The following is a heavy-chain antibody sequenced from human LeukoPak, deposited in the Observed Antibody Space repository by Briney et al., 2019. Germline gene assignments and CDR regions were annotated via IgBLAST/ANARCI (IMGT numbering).Heavy chain of an antibody. D-gene: IGHD1-1*01. J-gene: IGHJ4*02. CDR3: TRVTSWRTGFDY. Sequence: GGSLRLSCAASGFSLEAYGMYWVRQAPGKGLEWVSGITWNSDDMAYADSVKGRFTISRDNAKNCLYLQMNSLTVEDTALYYCTRVTSWRTGFDYWGQGTLVTVSS. CDR2: ITWNSDDM. CDR1: GFSLEAYG. V-gene: IGHV3-9*01.